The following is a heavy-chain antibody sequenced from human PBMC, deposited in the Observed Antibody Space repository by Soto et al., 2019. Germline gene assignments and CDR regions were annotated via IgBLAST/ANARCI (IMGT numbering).Heavy chain of an antibody. CDR2: INHSGRV. V-gene: IGHV4-34*01. J-gene: IGHJ5*01. D-gene: IGHD3-22*01. Sequence: SETLSLTCAVYGGSFIGHSWTWIRQSPGKGLEWIGDINHSGRVNYSPSLKSRVTISLDTSKNQFSLTLSAVTAADTAMYYCSTRAYDTNGYYRFDPWGQGTLVTVSS. CDR1: GGSFIGHS. CDR3: STRAYDTNGYYRFDP.